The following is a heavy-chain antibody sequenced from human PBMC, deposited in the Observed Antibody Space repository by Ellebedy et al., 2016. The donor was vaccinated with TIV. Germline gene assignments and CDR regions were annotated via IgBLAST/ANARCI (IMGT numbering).Heavy chain of an antibody. CDR3: ASTPFSAGSGYHPHDY. CDR1: GASISSYY. V-gene: IGHV4-59*08. CDR2: ISYNENT. Sequence: MPSETLSLTCTVSGASISSYYWSWIRQPPGKGLEWLGYISYNENTNYNPYLKSRVTISVDTSKNQFSLNLNSVTAADTAVYFCASTPFSAGSGYHPHDYWGQGILVTVSS. D-gene: IGHD5-12*01. J-gene: IGHJ4*02.